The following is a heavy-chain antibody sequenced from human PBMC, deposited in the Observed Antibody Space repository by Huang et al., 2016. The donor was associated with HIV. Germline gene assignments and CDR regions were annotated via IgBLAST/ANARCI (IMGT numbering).Heavy chain of an antibody. CDR2: SYPGDSDN. V-gene: IGHV5-51*01. CDR3: ARQGVGDFVVEPTGLGAFDI. Sequence: EVQLVQSGAVVKKPGESLKISCKGSGYTFNGYWIGWVRQMPGKGLAWRGISYPGDSDNTYSPSFQGQVTISADKSISTAYLQWSGLKASDTAMYYCARQGVGDFVVEPTGLGAFDIWGQGTMVTVSS. D-gene: IGHD2-2*01. CDR1: GYTFNGYW. J-gene: IGHJ3*02.